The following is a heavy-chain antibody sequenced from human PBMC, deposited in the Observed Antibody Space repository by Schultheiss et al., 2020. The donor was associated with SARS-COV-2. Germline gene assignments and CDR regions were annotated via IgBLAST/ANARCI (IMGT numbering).Heavy chain of an antibody. J-gene: IGHJ4*02. V-gene: IGHV4-61*08. Sequence: SETLSLTCTVSGGSISSGDYYWSWIRQPPGKGLEWIGYIYYSGSTNYNPSLKSRVTISVDTSKNQFSLKLSSVTAADTAVYYCARGKGPPGADYWGQGTLVTVSS. CDR3: ARGKGPPGADY. CDR1: GGSISSGDYY. CDR2: IYYSGST.